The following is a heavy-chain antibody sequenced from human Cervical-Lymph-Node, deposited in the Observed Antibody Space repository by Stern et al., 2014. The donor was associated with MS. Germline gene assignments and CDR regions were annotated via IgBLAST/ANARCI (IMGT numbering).Heavy chain of an antibody. CDR2: IYWDEDK. D-gene: IGHD3-22*01. V-gene: IGHV2-5*02. J-gene: IGHJ6*02. CDR3: AHLYYYDSSGYPDV. Sequence: QVTLKESGPTLVKPTQTLTLTCTFSGFSLSTSGVGVGWIRQPPGKALEXLALIYWDEDKRYSPSLKSRLTIPKDTSKNQVVLTMTNMDPVDTATYYCAHLYYYDSSGYPDVWGQGTTVTVSS. CDR1: GFSLSTSGVG.